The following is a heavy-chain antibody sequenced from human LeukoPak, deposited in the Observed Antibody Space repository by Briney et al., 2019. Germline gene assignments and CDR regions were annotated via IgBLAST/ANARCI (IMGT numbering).Heavy chain of an antibody. Sequence: GGSLRLSCAASGFTFSSYWMNWARQAPGKGLEWVASINHNGNVNYYVDSVKGRFTISRDNAENSLYLQMSNLRAEDTAVYFCARGGGLDVWGQGATVTVSS. CDR3: ARGGGLDV. D-gene: IGHD3-16*01. CDR2: INHNGNVN. V-gene: IGHV3-7*03. CDR1: GFTFSSYW. J-gene: IGHJ6*02.